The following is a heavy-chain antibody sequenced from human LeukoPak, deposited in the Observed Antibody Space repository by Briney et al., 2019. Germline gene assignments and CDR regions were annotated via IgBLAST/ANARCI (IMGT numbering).Heavy chain of an antibody. D-gene: IGHD6-19*01. J-gene: IGHJ4*02. CDR2: IYYSGST. Sequence: SSQTLSLTCTVSGGSISSGDYYWSWIRQPPGKGLEWIGYIYYSGSTYYNPSLKSRVTISVDTSKNQFSLKLSSVTAADTAVYYCPRGETSGWSGGTLFDYWGQGPLVTVSS. V-gene: IGHV4-30-4*08. CDR1: GGSISSGDYY. CDR3: PRGETSGWSGGTLFDY.